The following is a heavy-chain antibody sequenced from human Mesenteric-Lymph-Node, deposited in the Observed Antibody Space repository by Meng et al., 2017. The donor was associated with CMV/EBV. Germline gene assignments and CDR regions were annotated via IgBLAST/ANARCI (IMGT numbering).Heavy chain of an antibody. Sequence: SETLSLTCAVYGGSFSDYYWTWIRQPPEKGLEWIGEINQSGNIDYNPSLKSRATISVDTSRNQFSLKMNSVTAADTAIYYCAGGGIGDRLGIWGQGTMVTVSS. D-gene: IGHD2-21*01. V-gene: IGHV4-34*01. J-gene: IGHJ3*02. CDR2: INQSGNI. CDR3: AGGGIGDRLGI. CDR1: GGSFSDYY.